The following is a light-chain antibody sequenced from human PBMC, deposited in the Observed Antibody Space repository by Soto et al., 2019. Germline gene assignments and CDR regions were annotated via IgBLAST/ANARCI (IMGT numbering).Light chain of an antibody. CDR2: EES. V-gene: IGKV1-9*01. J-gene: IGKJ5*01. CDR1: QAITNN. Sequence: DIHLTQSPSSLSASVGDRVTITCRASQAITNNLAWYQQKPGNPPKLLIYEESTLHSGVPSRFSGRKVGTQFILTIDSLQPEDFATYYCQHFKSYPLTFGGGTRLEIK. CDR3: QHFKSYPLT.